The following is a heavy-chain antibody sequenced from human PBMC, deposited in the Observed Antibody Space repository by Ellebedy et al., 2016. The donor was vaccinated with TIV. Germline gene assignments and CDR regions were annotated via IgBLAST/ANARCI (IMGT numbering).Heavy chain of an antibody. CDR1: GYIVTNHA. CDR2: IYPANGDT. CDR3: AGDKPGGDNWFDP. D-gene: IGHD3-16*01. J-gene: IGHJ5*02. Sequence: AASVKVSCKASGYIVTNHAIHWVRQAPGQSFEWMGWIYPANGDTKYSQQFQGRVTFTSDTSASTAYMELSSLRSEDTAVYDCAGDKPGGDNWFDPWGQGTLVTVSS. V-gene: IGHV1-3*01.